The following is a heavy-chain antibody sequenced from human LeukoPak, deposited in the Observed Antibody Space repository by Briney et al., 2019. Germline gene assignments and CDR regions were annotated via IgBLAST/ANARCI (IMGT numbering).Heavy chain of an antibody. CDR3: ARVIRRFGEFSSDY. D-gene: IGHD3-10*01. CDR2: ISSRSGYI. Sequence: GSLRLSCVASGFTFSNYSMNWVRQTPGKGLEWVSYISSRSGYIFHLDSVKGRFTISRDNAKNSLYLQMNSLRDEDTAVYYCARVIRRFGEFSSDYWGQGTLVTVSS. J-gene: IGHJ4*02. CDR1: GFTFSNYS. V-gene: IGHV3-48*02.